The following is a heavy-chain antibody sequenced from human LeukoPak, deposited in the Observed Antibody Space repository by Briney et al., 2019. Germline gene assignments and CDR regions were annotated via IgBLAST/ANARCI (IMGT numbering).Heavy chain of an antibody. J-gene: IGHJ3*02. Sequence: ASVTVSCKASGYTFTGYYMHWVRQAPGQGLEWMGWINPNSGGTNYAQKFQGRVTMTRDTSISTAYMELSRLRSDDTAVYYCARVAVTPGGDAFDIWGQGTMVTVSS. V-gene: IGHV1-2*02. CDR1: GYTFTGYY. D-gene: IGHD4-23*01. CDR2: INPNSGGT. CDR3: ARVAVTPGGDAFDI.